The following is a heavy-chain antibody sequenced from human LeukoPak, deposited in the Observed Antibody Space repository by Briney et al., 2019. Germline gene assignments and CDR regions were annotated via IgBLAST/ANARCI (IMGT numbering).Heavy chain of an antibody. Sequence: PGGSLRLSCAASGFTFSSYGMHWVRQAPGKGLEWVAIISYDGTNTSYADSVKGRFTISRDNSKNTLYLQMNSLRAEDTAVYYCAKGIPSDYWGQGILVTVSS. CDR2: ISYDGTNT. J-gene: IGHJ4*02. CDR3: AKGIPSDY. V-gene: IGHV3-30*18. CDR1: GFTFSSYG. D-gene: IGHD2-21*01.